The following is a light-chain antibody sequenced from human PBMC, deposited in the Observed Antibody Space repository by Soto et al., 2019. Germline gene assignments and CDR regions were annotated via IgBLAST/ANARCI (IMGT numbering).Light chain of an antibody. Sequence: EVVLSQSPGTLSLSQGERATLSCGASQSVGNNYLAWSQQKPGQAPRLLIYGASNRATGIPDRFSGSGSGTDFTLTISRLEPEDFAVYYCQPYGSSRTFGQGTMV. CDR3: QPYGSSRT. CDR1: QSVGNNY. V-gene: IGKV3-20*01. CDR2: GAS. J-gene: IGKJ1*01.